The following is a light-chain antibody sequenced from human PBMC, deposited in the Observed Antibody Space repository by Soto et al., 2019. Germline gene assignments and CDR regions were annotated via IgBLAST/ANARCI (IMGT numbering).Light chain of an antibody. Sequence: EIVMTHSPSALSVSPVERAALSFRASQSVSSKLAWYRQRPGQAPRLVIYDTSTRATGVPARFSGSGSGTEFTLTISSLQSEDFGVYYCQQYNDWFSITFGQGTRLEIK. J-gene: IGKJ5*01. V-gene: IGKV3-15*01. CDR3: QQYNDWFSIT. CDR1: QSVSSK. CDR2: DTS.